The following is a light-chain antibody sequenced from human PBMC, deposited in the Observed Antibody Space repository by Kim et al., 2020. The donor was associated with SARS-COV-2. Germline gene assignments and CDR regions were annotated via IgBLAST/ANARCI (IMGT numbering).Light chain of an antibody. Sequence: GQSVAISCTGTDSDLGDYNSVSWFQQHPGKAPKLIIYAVSNRPSGVSNRFSGSKSGYTASLTISTLQTEDEADYFCSSYTDTNTLLFGGGTQLTVL. V-gene: IGLV2-14*03. CDR3: SSYTDTNTLL. J-gene: IGLJ7*01. CDR2: AVS. CDR1: DSDLGDYNS.